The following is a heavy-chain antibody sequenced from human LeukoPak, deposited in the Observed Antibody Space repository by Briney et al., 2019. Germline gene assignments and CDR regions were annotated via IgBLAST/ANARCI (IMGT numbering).Heavy chain of an antibody. CDR3: ARIFDRDI. J-gene: IGHJ3*02. D-gene: IGHD3-3*01. CDR1: GGPIRNSY. Sequence: SSETLSLTCTVSGGPIRNSYWSWVRHSAGTGMQWIGRIHGTLGSTNHNPSLKSRVVMSLDTSSNQFSPRLSAMSAADTATYYCARIFDRDIWGQGTLVTVSP. V-gene: IGHV4-4*07. CDR2: IHGTLGST.